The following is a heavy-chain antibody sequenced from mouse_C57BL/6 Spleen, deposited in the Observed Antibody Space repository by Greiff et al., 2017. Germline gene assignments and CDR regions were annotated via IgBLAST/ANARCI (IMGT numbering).Heavy chain of an antibody. J-gene: IGHJ1*03. CDR1: GYTFTSYW. CDR2: IDPSDSYT. V-gene: IGHV1-69*01. Sequence: QVQLQQPGAELVMPGASVKLSCKASGYTFTSYWMNWVKQRPGQGLEWIGEIDPSDSYTNYTQKFKGKSTLTVDNSSSPAYMPLSSLTSEDTAVYYCARSHYGDYRYIEVWGTGTTVTVSS. CDR3: ARSHYGDYRYIEV. D-gene: IGHD2-13*01.